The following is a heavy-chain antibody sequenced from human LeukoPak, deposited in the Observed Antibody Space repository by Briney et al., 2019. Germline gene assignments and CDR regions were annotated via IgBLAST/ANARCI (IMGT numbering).Heavy chain of an antibody. J-gene: IGHJ4*02. D-gene: IGHD3-9*01. CDR2: ISGSGVST. V-gene: IGHV3-23*01. Sequence: GGSLRLSCAASGFTFSSYAMSWVRQAPGKGLEWVPAISGSGVSTYYADSVKGRFTISRDNSKNTLYLQMNSLRAEDTAVYYCAKDKGHLRYFDWVWGYFDYWGQGTLVTVSS. CDR3: AKDKGHLRYFDWVWGYFDY. CDR1: GFTFSSYA.